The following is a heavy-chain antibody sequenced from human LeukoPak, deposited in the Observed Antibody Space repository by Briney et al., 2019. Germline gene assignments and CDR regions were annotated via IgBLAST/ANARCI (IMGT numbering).Heavy chain of an antibody. Sequence: PSESLSRTGTVSAASISSYYWSCIRQPPGKVLEWFGYIYYSGSNNDNPSLRSLATISEATSKNEFSLKVSSVTAADTAVYYCARGGIRSSYYYYMDVWGKGTTVTVSS. V-gene: IGHV4-59*01. J-gene: IGHJ6*03. CDR1: AASISSYY. D-gene: IGHD6-13*01. CDR3: ARGGIRSSYYYYMDV. CDR2: IYYSGSN.